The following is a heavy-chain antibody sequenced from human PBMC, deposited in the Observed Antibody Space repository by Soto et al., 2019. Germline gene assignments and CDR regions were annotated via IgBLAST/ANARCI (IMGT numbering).Heavy chain of an antibody. Sequence: ASVKVSCKASGYIFTGYHIQWVRQAPGRGLEWMGWINPNSGDTEYAQNFQGRVTMTRDTSFNLVYMEMSGLMSDDTAVYYCARDARGTRGFDEMDIWGQGTPVTVSS. J-gene: IGHJ6*02. D-gene: IGHD3-9*01. CDR3: ARDARGTRGFDEMDI. V-gene: IGHV1-2*02. CDR1: GYIFTGYH. CDR2: INPNSGDT.